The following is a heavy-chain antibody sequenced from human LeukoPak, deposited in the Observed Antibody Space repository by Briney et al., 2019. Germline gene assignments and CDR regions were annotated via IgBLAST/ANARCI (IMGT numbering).Heavy chain of an antibody. CDR2: IYSGGST. Sequence: PGGSLRLSCAVSGLTFSSYNMSWVRQAPGKGLEWVSVIYSGGSTYYADSVKGRFTISRDNSKNTLYLQMNSLRAEDTAVYYCARDPITTMARGAFDIWGQGTMVTVSS. J-gene: IGHJ3*02. CDR3: ARDPITTMARGAFDI. CDR1: GLTFSSYN. D-gene: IGHD4-23*01. V-gene: IGHV3-53*01.